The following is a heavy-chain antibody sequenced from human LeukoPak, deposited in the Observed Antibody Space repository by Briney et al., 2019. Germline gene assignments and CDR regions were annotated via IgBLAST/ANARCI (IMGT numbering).Heavy chain of an antibody. V-gene: IGHV3-30*18. D-gene: IGHD6-6*01. J-gene: IGHJ4*02. Sequence: GGSLRLSCAASGFTFSSYGMHWVRQDPGKGLEWVAVISYDGSNKYYADSVKGRFTISRDNSKNTLYLQMNSLRAEDTAVYYCAKAQYSSSSFDYWGQGTLVTVSS. CDR2: ISYDGSNK. CDR3: AKAQYSSSSFDY. CDR1: GFTFSSYG.